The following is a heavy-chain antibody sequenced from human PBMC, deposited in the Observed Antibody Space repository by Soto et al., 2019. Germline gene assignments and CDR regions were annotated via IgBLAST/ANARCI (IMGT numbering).Heavy chain of an antibody. J-gene: IGHJ4*02. CDR1: GGSISSGGYY. CDR3: ARVLGYCSSTSCLHRTIDY. CDR2: IYYSGST. V-gene: IGHV4-31*03. D-gene: IGHD2-2*03. Sequence: SETLSLTCTVSGGSISSGGYYWSWIRQHPGKGLEWIGYIYYSGSTYYNPSLKSRVTISVDTSKNQFSLKLSSVTAADTAVYYCARVLGYCSSTSCLHRTIDYWGQGTLVTVSS.